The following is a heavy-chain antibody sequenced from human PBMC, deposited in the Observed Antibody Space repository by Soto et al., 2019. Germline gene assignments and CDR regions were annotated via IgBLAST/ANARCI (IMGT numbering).Heavy chain of an antibody. CDR1: GFSFRSYA. D-gene: IGHD5-18*01. Sequence: GGSLRLSCAASGFSFRSYAMHWVRQAPGKGLEWVAIISFDGSDKYYADSVKGRFTISRDNSKNTVYLQMNSLRVEDKAGYYFAKDLTNVDTSTVRDYYYAMHVWGPGTTLTVYS. V-gene: IGHV3-30*18. CDR2: ISFDGSDK. CDR3: AKDLTNVDTSTVRDYYYAMHV. J-gene: IGHJ6*02.